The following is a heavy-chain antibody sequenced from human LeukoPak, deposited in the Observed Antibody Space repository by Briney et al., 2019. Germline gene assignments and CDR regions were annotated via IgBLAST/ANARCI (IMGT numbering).Heavy chain of an antibody. J-gene: IGHJ4*02. CDR2: INVNGGAM. Sequence: KPGGSLRLSCAASGFSFKDYYFSWIRQAPGKGLEWVSFINVNGGAMHYADFVKGRFTISRDNAKSSLYLEMNSLRVEDTAVYYCARGPRILAAGSYYFDYWGQGSLVTVSS. D-gene: IGHD6-13*01. CDR1: GFSFKDYY. CDR3: ARGPRILAAGSYYFDY. V-gene: IGHV3-11*01.